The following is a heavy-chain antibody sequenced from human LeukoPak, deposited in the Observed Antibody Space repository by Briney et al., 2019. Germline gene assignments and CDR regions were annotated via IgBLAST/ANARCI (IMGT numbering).Heavy chain of an antibody. D-gene: IGHD6-13*01. CDR3: ARHRVTRKAAGNLGGFDP. V-gene: IGHV4-34*01. Sequence: SETLSLTCAVYGGSFSGYYWSWIRQPPGKGLEWIGEINHSGSTNYNPSLKSRVTISVDTSKNQFSLKLSSVTAADTAVYYCARHRVTRKAAGNLGGFDPWGQGTLVTVSS. CDR1: GGSFSGYY. J-gene: IGHJ5*02. CDR2: INHSGST.